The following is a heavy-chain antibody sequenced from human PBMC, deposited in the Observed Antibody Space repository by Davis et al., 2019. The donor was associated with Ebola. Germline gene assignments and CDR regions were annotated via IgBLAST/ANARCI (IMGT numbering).Heavy chain of an antibody. V-gene: IGHV3-30*04. CDR1: GFTFSSYA. CDR3: ARDPYSVEMATIPGKYYYGMDV. D-gene: IGHD5-24*01. CDR2: ISYDGSNK. Sequence: GGSLRLSCAASGFTFSSYAMHWVRQAPGKGLAWVAVISYDGSNKYYADSVKGRFTISRDNSKNTLYLQMNSLRAEDTAVYYCARDPYSVEMATIPGKYYYGMDVWGQGTTVTVSS. J-gene: IGHJ6*02.